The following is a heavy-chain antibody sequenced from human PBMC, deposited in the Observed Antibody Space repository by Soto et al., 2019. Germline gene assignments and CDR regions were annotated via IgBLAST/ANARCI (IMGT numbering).Heavy chain of an antibody. CDR1: GGSISSYY. CDR2: IYYSGST. Sequence: QVQLQESGPGLVKPSETLSLTCTVSGGSISSYYWSWIRQPPGKGLEWIGYIYYSGSTNYNPSLKSRVTISVDTSKNQFSLKLSSVTAADTALYYCARDLSGYGMDVWGQGTTVTVSS. V-gene: IGHV4-59*08. CDR3: ARDLSGYGMDV. J-gene: IGHJ6*02. D-gene: IGHD3-16*02.